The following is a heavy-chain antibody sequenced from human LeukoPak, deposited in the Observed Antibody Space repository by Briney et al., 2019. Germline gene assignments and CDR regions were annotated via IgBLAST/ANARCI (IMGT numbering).Heavy chain of an antibody. J-gene: IGHJ5*02. CDR3: ARLVVVEGNWFDP. CDR1: GGSISSSSYY. CDR2: IYYSGST. D-gene: IGHD2-2*01. Sequence: SETLSLTCTVSGGSISSSSYYWGWIRQPPGKGLEWIGSIYYSGSTYYNPSLKSRVTISVDTSKNQFSLKLSSVTAADTAVYYCARLVVVEGNWFDPWGQGTLVTVSS. V-gene: IGHV4-39*01.